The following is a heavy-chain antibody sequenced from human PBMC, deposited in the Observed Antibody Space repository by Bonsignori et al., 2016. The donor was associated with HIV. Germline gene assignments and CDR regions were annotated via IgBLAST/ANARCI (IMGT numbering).Heavy chain of an antibody. CDR2: ISSGGSKV. J-gene: IGHJ4*01. CDR3: ARDPLGVGGID. CDR1: GFSFSNYA. Sequence: EEQLVESGGGLVQPGGSLRLSCAASGFSFSNYAMNWVRQAPGKGLEWISYISSGGSKVDYADSVKGRFTISRDNSLYLQMNSLRVEDTAIYYCARDPLGVGGIDWGHGTLVTV. D-gene: IGHD3-3*01. V-gene: IGHV3-48*01.